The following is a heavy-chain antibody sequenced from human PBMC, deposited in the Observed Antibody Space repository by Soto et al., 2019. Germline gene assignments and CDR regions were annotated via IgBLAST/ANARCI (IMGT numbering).Heavy chain of an antibody. CDR1: GFIVSDTY. Sequence: EVQLVESGGGLVQPGGSLRLSCTASGFIVSDTYVNWVRQAPGKGLEWVSVISNRGDTHYADSVRGRFSLSRDISDNTLHLQMNNRRVEDTAVYYCARGPRYCRGGSCSITGDAYDIWGQGTMVTVSS. V-gene: IGHV3-66*01. D-gene: IGHD2-15*01. CDR3: ARGPRYCRGGSCSITGDAYDI. CDR2: ISNRGDT. J-gene: IGHJ3*02.